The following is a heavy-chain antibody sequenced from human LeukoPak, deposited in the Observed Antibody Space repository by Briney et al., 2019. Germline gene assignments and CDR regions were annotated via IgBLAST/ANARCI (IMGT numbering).Heavy chain of an antibody. CDR3: AREGYSGYDWGFDI. CDR1: GFTFSSYW. V-gene: IGHV3-7*01. D-gene: IGHD5-12*01. J-gene: IGHJ3*02. CDR2: IKQDGSEK. Sequence: GGSLRLSCAASGFTFSSYWMSWVRQAPGKGLEWVANIKQDGSEKYYVDSVKGRFTISRDNAKNSLYLQMNSLRAEDTAVYYCAREGYSGYDWGFDIWGQGTMVTVSS.